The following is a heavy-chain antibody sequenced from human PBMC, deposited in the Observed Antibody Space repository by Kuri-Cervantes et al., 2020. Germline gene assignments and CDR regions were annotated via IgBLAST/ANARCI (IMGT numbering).Heavy chain of an antibody. J-gene: IGHJ4*02. CDR2: INPNSGGT. V-gene: IGHV1-2*02. D-gene: IGHD5-12*01. CDR1: GYTFTGYY. CDR3: ARGSRVVTRLRLNY. Sequence: ASVQVFCKASGYTFTGYYMHWVRQAPGQGLEWMGWINPNSGGTNYAQKFQGRVTMTRDTSISTAYMELSRLRSDDTAVYYCARGSRVVTRLRLNYWGQGTLVTVSS.